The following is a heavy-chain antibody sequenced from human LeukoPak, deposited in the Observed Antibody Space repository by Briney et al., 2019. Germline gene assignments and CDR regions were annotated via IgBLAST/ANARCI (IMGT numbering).Heavy chain of an antibody. V-gene: IGHV5-51*01. CDR2: IYPGDSDT. D-gene: IGHD2-2*01. Sequence: GESLKISCKGSGYSFTSYWIGWVRQMPVKGLEWMGIIYPGDSDTRYSPSFQGQVTISADKSISTAYLQWSSLKASDTAMYYCARHQDIVVVPAAMDVWGKGTTVTVSS. CDR3: ARHQDIVVVPAAMDV. J-gene: IGHJ6*04. CDR1: GYSFTSYW.